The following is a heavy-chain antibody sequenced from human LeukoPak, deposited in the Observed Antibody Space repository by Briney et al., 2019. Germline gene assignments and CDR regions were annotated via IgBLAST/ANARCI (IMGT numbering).Heavy chain of an antibody. CDR2: ISAYNGNT. V-gene: IGHV1-18*01. CDR3: ARDLKRGYSSGRYSWGTGSSNDY. CDR1: GYTFTSYG. Sequence: GASVKVSCKASGYTFTSYGISWVRQAPGQGLEWMGWISAYNGNTNYAQKLQGRVTMTTDTSTSTAYMELRSLRSDDTPVYYCARDLKRGYSSGRYSWGTGSSNDYWGQGTLVTVSS. J-gene: IGHJ4*02. D-gene: IGHD6-19*01.